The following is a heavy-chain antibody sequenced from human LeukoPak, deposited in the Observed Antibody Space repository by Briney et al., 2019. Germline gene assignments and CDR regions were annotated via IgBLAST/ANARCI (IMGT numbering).Heavy chain of an antibody. CDR3: AREGGGNPEYNWFDP. J-gene: IGHJ5*02. V-gene: IGHV1-46*01. D-gene: IGHD4-23*01. CDR1: GYTFTSYY. CDR2: INPSGGST. Sequence: ASVKVSCKASGYTFTSYYIHLVRQAPGQGLELMGIINPSGGSTSYAQKFQGRVNMTRYMSTSTVYMELSSLRSEDTAVYYCAREGGGNPEYNWFDPWGQGPLVIVSS.